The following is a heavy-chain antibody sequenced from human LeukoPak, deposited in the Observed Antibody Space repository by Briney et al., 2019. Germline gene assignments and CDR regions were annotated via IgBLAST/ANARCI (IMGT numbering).Heavy chain of an antibody. J-gene: IGHJ4*02. Sequence: PGGSLRLSCAASGLTFSSYGIHWVRQAPGKGLEWVAFIRFDGSNTYYADSVKGRFTISRDNSKDTLYLQMNSLRAEDTAVYYCAKDRVTIPWGYFDFWGQGTLVTVSS. CDR3: AKDRVTIPWGYFDF. CDR2: IRFDGSNT. CDR1: GLTFSSYG. D-gene: IGHD3-16*01. V-gene: IGHV3-30*02.